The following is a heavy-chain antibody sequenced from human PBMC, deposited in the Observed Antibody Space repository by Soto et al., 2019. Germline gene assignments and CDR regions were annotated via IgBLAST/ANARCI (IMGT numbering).Heavy chain of an antibody. V-gene: IGHV4-59*08. CDR2: IYYSGNT. J-gene: IGHJ4*02. D-gene: IGHD3-9*01. CDR3: TRHSGYYDILTGYTTYYFAS. Sequence: SETLSLTCTASGGSIGTYYWSWIRQPPVKRLEWIGYIYYSGNTGYNPSHKRRLTISLDTPKNQFSLKLSSVTAAAPAVSYGTRHSGYYDILTGYTTYYFASWVQRLFVTDSS. CDR1: GGSIGTYY.